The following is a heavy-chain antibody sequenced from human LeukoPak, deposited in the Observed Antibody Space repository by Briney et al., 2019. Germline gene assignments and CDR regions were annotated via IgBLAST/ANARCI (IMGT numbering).Heavy chain of an antibody. CDR2: ISLDGTNQ. CDR3: ARDFSGASRIDY. CDR1: GFTFGSCA. Sequence: GGSLRLSCAASGFTFGSCAMHWVRQAPGKGLEWVAIISLDGTNQYYADSVKGRFTISRDNSKNTLYLQMNSLRAEDTAVYYCARDFSGASRIDYWGQGALVTVSS. J-gene: IGHJ4*02. V-gene: IGHV3-30-3*01. D-gene: IGHD4/OR15-4a*01.